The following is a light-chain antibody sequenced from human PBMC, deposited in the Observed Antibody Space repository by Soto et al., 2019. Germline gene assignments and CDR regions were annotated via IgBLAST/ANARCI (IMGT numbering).Light chain of an antibody. CDR1: QSVISSY. CDR3: QEYGCSYTWT. V-gene: IGKV3-20*01. CDR2: GAS. J-gene: IGKJ1*01. Sequence: EIVLTQSPGTLSLSPGERATLSCRASQSVISSYLAWYQQKPGQAPRLLIYGASSRATGIPDRFIGSGSGTSVSLTICRLEPEDFAVYYCQEYGCSYTWTFGQGTKVDIK.